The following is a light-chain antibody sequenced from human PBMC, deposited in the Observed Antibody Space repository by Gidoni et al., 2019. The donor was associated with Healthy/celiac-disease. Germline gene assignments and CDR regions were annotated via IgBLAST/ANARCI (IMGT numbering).Light chain of an antibody. CDR1: SSDVGGYNY. CDR2: EVS. CDR3: SSYTSSTLRV. Sequence: QSALTQPASVSGSPGQPITISCTGTSSDVGGYNYVSWYQQHPGKASKLMLYEVSNRPSGVSNRFSGSKSGNTASLTISGLQAADEADYYCSSYTSSTLRVFGGGTKLTVL. V-gene: IGLV2-14*01. J-gene: IGLJ3*02.